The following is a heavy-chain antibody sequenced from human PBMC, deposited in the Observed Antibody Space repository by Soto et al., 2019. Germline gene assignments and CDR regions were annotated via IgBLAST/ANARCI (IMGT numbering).Heavy chain of an antibody. D-gene: IGHD3-10*01. J-gene: IGHJ6*02. CDR2: ISSSGTTI. CDR1: GFTFSGYG. V-gene: IGHV3-48*02. CDR3: ARGKLWFGELPDYYSGMDV. Sequence: PGGSLRLSCAASGFTFSGYGMSWVLQPPGKGLVWVSYISSSGTTIYYADSVKGRFTISRGNAKNSLYLQMNSLRDEDTAVYYCARGKLWFGELPDYYSGMDVWGQGTTVTVSS.